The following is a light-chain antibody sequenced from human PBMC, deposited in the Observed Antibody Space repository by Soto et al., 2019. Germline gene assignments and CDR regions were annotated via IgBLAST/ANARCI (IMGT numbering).Light chain of an antibody. CDR3: QSYDSSLSGSV. CDR1: SSNIGAGYE. V-gene: IGLV1-40*01. Sequence: QSVLTQPPSTSGTPGQRVTISCSGSSSNIGAGYEVHWYQQLPGTAPKLLIYGNTNRPSGVPDRFSGSKSGTSASLAISGLQAEDEADYYCQSYDSSLSGSVFGGGTKLTVL. CDR2: GNT. J-gene: IGLJ3*02.